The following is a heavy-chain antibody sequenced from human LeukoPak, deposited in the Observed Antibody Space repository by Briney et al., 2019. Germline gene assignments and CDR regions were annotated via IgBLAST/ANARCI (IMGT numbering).Heavy chain of an antibody. J-gene: IGHJ5*02. CDR3: ARDSGYYYSPFDP. V-gene: IGHV4-4*07. D-gene: IGHD3-22*01. Sequence: PSQTLSLTRTVSLVSISTYYWSSIRQPAGKGLEWIGRMHISGSTNYNPSLRSRVTMSLDTSKNQFSLLLNSVTAADTAVYYCARDSGYYYSPFDPWGQGTLVTVSS. CDR1: LVSISTYY. CDR2: MHISGST.